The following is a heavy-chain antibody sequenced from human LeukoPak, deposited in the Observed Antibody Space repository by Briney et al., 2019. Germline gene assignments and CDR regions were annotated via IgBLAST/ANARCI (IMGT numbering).Heavy chain of an antibody. CDR2: VYYSGST. CDR3: ARRGGSGRGNLFDP. D-gene: IGHD3-10*01. V-gene: IGHV4-59*01. CDR1: CGAIRHVY. Sequence: SETLSLTFSVLCGAIRHVYCTWLRQPPGKGLEWIGYVYYSGSTNYNPSLKSRVTISVDTSNNQFSLKLSSVTAADASLYYCARRGGSGRGNLFDPWGQGTLVTVSS. J-gene: IGHJ5*02.